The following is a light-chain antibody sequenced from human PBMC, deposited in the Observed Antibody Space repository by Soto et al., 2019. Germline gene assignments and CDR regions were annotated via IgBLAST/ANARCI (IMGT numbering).Light chain of an antibody. CDR2: GAS. CDR1: QSVSSNY. V-gene: IGKV3-20*01. Sequence: EIVLTQSPGTLSLSPGERATLSCRASQSVSSNYLAWYQQKPGHAPRLLIYGASSRATGIPDRFSGSGSGTDFTLTISRLEPEDFVVYYCQQYGTSPFTFGQGTKVDIK. CDR3: QQYGTSPFT. J-gene: IGKJ1*01.